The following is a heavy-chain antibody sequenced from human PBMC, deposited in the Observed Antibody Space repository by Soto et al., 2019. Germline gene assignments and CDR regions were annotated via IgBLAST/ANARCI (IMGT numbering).Heavy chain of an antibody. Sequence: QLQLQELGPGLVKPSATLSLTCTVSGGSISSSSYYWGWIRQPPGKGLEWIGSIYYSGSTYYNPSLKTRVTISVDMSKNQSSLKLSSVTAANTAVYYCARRGSSSWYGYWCQGTLVTVSS. CDR2: IYYSGST. V-gene: IGHV4-39*01. CDR3: ARRGSSSWYGY. D-gene: IGHD6-13*01. J-gene: IGHJ4*02. CDR1: GGSISSSSYY.